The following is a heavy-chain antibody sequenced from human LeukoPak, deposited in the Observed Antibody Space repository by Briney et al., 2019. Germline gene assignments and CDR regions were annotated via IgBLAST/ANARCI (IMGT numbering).Heavy chain of an antibody. CDR2: ISWNSGSI. CDR1: GFTFDDYA. D-gene: IGHD6-19*01. CDR3: AKGPSGIAVAGSPKYFQH. J-gene: IGHJ1*01. V-gene: IGHV3-9*01. Sequence: GGSLRLSCVASGFTFDDYAMHWVRQAPGKGLEWVSGISWNSGSIDYADSVKGRFTISRDNAKNSLYLQMNSLRAEGTALYYCAKGPSGIAVAGSPKYFQHWGQGTLVTVSS.